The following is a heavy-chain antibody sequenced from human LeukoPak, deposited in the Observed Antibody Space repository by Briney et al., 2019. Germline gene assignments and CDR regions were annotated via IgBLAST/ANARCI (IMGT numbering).Heavy chain of an antibody. CDR2: VYYSGST. V-gene: IGHV4-59*01. D-gene: IGHD6-19*01. J-gene: IGHJ4*02. Sequence: PSETLSLTCTVSGGSISDFYWSWIRQPPGKGLEWIGYVYYSGSTNHNPSLKSRITMSVATSKNQFSLKVSSVTAADTAVYYCARIALAGTRFGYWGQGTLVTVSS. CDR3: ARIALAGTRFGY. CDR1: GGSISDFY.